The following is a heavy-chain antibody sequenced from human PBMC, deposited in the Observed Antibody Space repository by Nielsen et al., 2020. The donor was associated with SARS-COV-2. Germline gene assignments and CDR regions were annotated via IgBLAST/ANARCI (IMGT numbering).Heavy chain of an antibody. V-gene: IGHV3-9*01. J-gene: IGHJ4*02. CDR2: ISWNSGSI. CDR3: ARGRRVGTTLFEY. D-gene: IGHD1-14*01. Sequence: SLRLSCAASGFTFDDYAMHWVRQAPGKGLEWVSGISWNSGSIAYADSVKGRFTISRDNAKNSLHLQMNSLRAEDTAFYYCARGRRVGTTLFEYWGQGTLVTVSS. CDR1: GFTFDDYA.